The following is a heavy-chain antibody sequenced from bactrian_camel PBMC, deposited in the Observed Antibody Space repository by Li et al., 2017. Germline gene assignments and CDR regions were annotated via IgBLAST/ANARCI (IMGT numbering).Heavy chain of an antibody. CDR2: ISGSDGRT. V-gene: IGHV3S63*01. D-gene: IGHD2*01. Sequence: HVQLVESGGGSVQVGGSLRLSCVASGDTVGRYCMGWFRQIPDKEREGVASISGSDGRTYYADSVKGRFTISQDNAQNSVYLQMNSLKPEDTAVYFCAAITAYYGGFRYWGQGTQVTVS. CDR1: GDTVGRYC. J-gene: IGHJ4*01. CDR3: AAITAYYGGFRY.